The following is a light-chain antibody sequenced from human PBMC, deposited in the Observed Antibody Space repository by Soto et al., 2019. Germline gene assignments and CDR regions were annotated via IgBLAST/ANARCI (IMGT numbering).Light chain of an antibody. V-gene: IGKV3-15*01. J-gene: IGKJ4*01. CDR2: AAS. CDR3: QRYNNWPLT. CDR1: QNILSN. Sequence: EIVMTQSPATLSVSPGERATLSCRASQNILSNLAWYQQKPGQAPRLLIYAASTRATGIPARFSGSGSGTEFTLTISSLQSEDFAVYYCQRYNNWPLTFGGGTKVENK.